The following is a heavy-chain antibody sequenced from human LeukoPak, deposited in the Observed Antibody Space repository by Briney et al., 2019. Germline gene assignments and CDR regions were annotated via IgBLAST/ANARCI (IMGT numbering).Heavy chain of an antibody. CDR3: ARRYKLLKAPFDY. J-gene: IGHJ4*02. CDR2: IYPGYSDT. CDR1: GYSFTNYW. V-gene: IGHV5-51*01. Sequence: GVSLKISCKGSGYSFTNYWIGWVRQMPGKGLDWMGNIYPGYSDTRYSPSLQGQVPISADKSISTAYLQWSSLKASDTAMYYCARRYKLLKAPFDYWGQGTLVTVSS. D-gene: IGHD2-15*01.